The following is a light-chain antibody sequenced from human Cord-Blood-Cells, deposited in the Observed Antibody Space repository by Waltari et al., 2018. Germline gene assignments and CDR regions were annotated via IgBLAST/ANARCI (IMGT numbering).Light chain of an antibody. CDR2: SNN. V-gene: IGLV1-44*01. CDR1: SSTTGSNT. CDR3: AAWDDSLNGPNWV. J-gene: IGLJ3*02. Sequence: QSVLTQPPSASGTPGQRVTISCSGSSSTTGSNTINWYHQLPGTAPKLLISSNNQRPSGVPDRFSGSKSGTSASLAISGIQSEDEADYYCAAWDDSLNGPNWVFGGGTKLTVL.